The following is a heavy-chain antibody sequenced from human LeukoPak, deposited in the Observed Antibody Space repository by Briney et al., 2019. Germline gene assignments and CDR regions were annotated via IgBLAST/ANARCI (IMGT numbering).Heavy chain of an antibody. Sequence: GGSLRLSCAASGFTFSDYYMSWIRQAPGRGLGWDSYISSSGSTLYYAASLKHRFPISRDNAKNSLYLQRNSLRAEDTAVYYCARGGSGWSSLDYWGQGTLVTVSS. CDR2: ISSSGSTL. CDR3: ARGGSGWSSLDY. V-gene: IGHV3-11*04. J-gene: IGHJ4*02. CDR1: GFTFSDYY. D-gene: IGHD6-19*01.